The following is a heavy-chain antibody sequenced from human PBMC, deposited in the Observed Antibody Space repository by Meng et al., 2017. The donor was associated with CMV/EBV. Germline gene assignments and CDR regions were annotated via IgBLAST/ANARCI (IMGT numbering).Heavy chain of an antibody. CDR1: GFTVSNNY. V-gene: IGHV3-53*01. D-gene: IGHD1-7*01. Sequence: ELQLVGSGGGLIQPGGSLRLSCAASGFTVSNNYMRWFRQAPGKGLEWVSLIYSEGTTDYADSVKGRFTISRDNSKNTLYLQMNSLRAEDTAVYYCARDGNYRGVWGQGTLVTVSS. J-gene: IGHJ4*02. CDR3: ARDGNYRGV. CDR2: IYSEGTT.